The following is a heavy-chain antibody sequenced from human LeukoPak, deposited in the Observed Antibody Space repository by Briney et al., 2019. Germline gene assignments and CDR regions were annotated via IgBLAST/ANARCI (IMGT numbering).Heavy chain of an antibody. CDR2: IYTSGST. J-gene: IGHJ4*02. V-gene: IGHV4-61*02. CDR1: GGSISSGSYY. D-gene: IGHD2-15*01. CDR3: ARLRCSGGSCYSGSGYFDY. Sequence: SETLSLTCTVSGGSISSGSYYWSWIRQPAGKGLEWIGRIYTSGSTNYNPSLKSRVTMSVDTSKNQFSLKLSSVTAADTAVYYCARLRCSGGSCYSGSGYFDYWGQGTLVTVSS.